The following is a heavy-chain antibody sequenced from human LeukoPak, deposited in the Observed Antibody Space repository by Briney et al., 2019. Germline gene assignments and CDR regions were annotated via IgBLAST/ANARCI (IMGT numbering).Heavy chain of an antibody. CDR2: IFHTGGT. D-gene: IGHD6-13*01. J-gene: IGHJ4*02. Sequence: SETLSLTCTVSGYSISSGYYWAWIRQPPGKGLDWIGGIFHTGGTYHNPSLKSRVTISVDTSKNQFSLKLNSVTAADTAVYYCARDHSSSSEDYWGQGTLVTVSS. V-gene: IGHV4-38-2*02. CDR3: ARDHSSSSEDY. CDR1: GYSISSGYY.